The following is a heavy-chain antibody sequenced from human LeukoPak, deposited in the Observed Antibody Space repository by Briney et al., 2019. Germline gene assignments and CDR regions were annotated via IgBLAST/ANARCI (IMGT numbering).Heavy chain of an antibody. Sequence: GASVKVSCKASGGTFSSYAISWVRQAPGQGLEWMGGIIPIFGTANYAQKFQGRVTITTDESTSTAYMELSSLRSEDTAVYYCARSRVPAAFYYYMDVRGKGTTVTVSS. D-gene: IGHD2-2*01. J-gene: IGHJ6*03. CDR2: IIPIFGTA. V-gene: IGHV1-69*05. CDR3: ARSRVPAAFYYYMDV. CDR1: GGTFSSYA.